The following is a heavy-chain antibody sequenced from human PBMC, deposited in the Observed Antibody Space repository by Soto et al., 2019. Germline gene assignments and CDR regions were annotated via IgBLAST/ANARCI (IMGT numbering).Heavy chain of an antibody. CDR1: GGSINNHY. CDR2: IYYSGST. CDR3: ARDSHSLGYCSGGSCRARIFDY. Sequence: PSETLSLTCTVSGGSINNHYWSWIRQPPGKGLEWIGYIYYSGSTNYNPSLKSRVTISVDTSKNQFSLNMSSVTAADTAVYYCARDSHSLGYCSGGSCRARIFDYWGQGTLVTVS. J-gene: IGHJ4*02. D-gene: IGHD2-15*01. V-gene: IGHV4-59*11.